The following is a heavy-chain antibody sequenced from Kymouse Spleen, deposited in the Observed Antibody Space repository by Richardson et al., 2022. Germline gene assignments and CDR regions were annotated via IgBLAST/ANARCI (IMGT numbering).Heavy chain of an antibody. D-gene: IGHD1-1*01. V-gene: IGHV4-34*01. CDR1: GGSFSGYY. J-gene: IGHJ6*02. CDR2: INHSGST. Sequence: QVQLQQWGAGLLKPSETLSLTCAVYGGSFSGYYWSWIRQPPGKGLEWIGEINHSGSTNYNPSLKSRVTISVDTSKNQFSLKLSSVTAADTAVYYCARDNWNFYYYYYGMDVWGQGTTVTVSS. CDR3: ARDNWNFYYYYYGMDV.